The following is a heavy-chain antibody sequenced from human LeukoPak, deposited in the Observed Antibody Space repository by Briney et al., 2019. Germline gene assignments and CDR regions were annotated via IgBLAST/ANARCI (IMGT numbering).Heavy chain of an antibody. Sequence: PSETLSLTCAVYGGSFSGYYWSWIRQPPGKGLEWIGEINHSGSTNYNPSLKSRDTISVDTSKNQFSLKLSSVTAADTAVYYCARRLPAALDYWGQGTLVTVSS. CDR1: GGSFSGYY. V-gene: IGHV4-34*01. CDR3: ARRLPAALDY. J-gene: IGHJ4*02. CDR2: INHSGST. D-gene: IGHD2-2*01.